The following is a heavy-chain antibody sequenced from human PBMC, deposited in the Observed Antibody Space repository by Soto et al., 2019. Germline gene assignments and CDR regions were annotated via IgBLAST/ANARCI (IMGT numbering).Heavy chain of an antibody. D-gene: IGHD3-9*01. CDR3: ASATCDILTGYSVWFDP. CDR2: MNPNSGNT. Sequence: QVQLVQSGAEVKKPGASVKVSCKASGYTFTSYDINWVRQATGQGLEWMGWMNPNSGNTGYAQKLQGRVTMTRNTSISTAYMELSSLRSEDTAVYYCASATCDILTGYSVWFDPWGQGTLVTVSS. J-gene: IGHJ5*02. V-gene: IGHV1-8*01. CDR1: GYTFTSYD.